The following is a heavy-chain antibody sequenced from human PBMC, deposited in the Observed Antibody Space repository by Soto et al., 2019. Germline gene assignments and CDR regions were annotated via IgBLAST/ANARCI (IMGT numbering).Heavy chain of an antibody. V-gene: IGHV1-3*01. D-gene: IGHD5-18*01. CDR1: GYTFTSYA. J-gene: IGHJ4*02. CDR2: INAGNGNT. Sequence: VKVSCKASGYTFTSYAMHWVRQAPGQRLEWMGWINAGNGNTKYSQKFQGRVTITRDTSASTVYMELSSLRSEDTAVYYCVWTGYSYARLDYWGQGTLVTVSS. CDR3: VWTGYSYARLDY.